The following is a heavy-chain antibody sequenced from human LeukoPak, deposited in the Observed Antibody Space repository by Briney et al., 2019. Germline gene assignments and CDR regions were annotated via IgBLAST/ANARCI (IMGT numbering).Heavy chain of an antibody. CDR2: ISVSGGST. CDR1: GFTFRNYA. D-gene: IGHD3-22*01. J-gene: IGHJ3*02. Sequence: SGGSLRLSCAASGFTFRNYAMNWVRQAPGKGLEWVSGISVSGGSTYYADSVKGRFTISRDNSENTLYLQMNSLRAEDTAVYYCAKDTGSSGYYYISDGFDIWGQGTMVTVSS. CDR3: AKDTGSSGYYYISDGFDI. V-gene: IGHV3-23*01.